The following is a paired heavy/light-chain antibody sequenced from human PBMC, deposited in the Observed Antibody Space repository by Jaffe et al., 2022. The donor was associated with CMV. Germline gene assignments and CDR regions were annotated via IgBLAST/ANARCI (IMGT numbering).Light chain of an antibody. J-gene: IGKJ2*01. CDR3: QQSFSTPYT. Sequence: DIQMTQSPSSLSASVGDRVTITCRASQSISSDLNWYQQKPGKAPKLLIFVASSLQGGVPSRFSGSGSGTEFSLTISSLQPEDFATYYCQQSFSTPYTFGQGTRLEIK. CDR2: VAS. V-gene: IGKV1-39*01. CDR1: QSISSD.
Heavy chain of an antibody. J-gene: IGHJ3*02. D-gene: IGHD2-21*02. CDR3: AKGLVVTAARLHAAFEI. V-gene: IGHV3-9*01. CDR1: GFIFDDYA. Sequence: EVQLVESGGGLVQPGRSLRLSCAASGFIFDDYAMHWVRQAPGKGLEWVSGISWNSGNIGYADSVKGRFTISRDNAKNSLYLQMNSLTTEDTALYYCAKGLVVTAARLHAAFEIWGQGTMVTVSS. CDR2: ISWNSGNI.